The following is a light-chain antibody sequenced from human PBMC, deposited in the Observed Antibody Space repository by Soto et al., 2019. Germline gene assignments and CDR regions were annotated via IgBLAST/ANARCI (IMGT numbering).Light chain of an antibody. CDR1: QVTSRY. Sequence: EHVLTQSPGTLSLSPGELATLSCRASQVTSRYLSWYQQRPGQAPRLLIYGASSRATGIPDRCSGSGSGTHFTLTISSREHVGFLVYYCQQDSTSRIRLGLETLLEI. V-gene: IGKV3-20*01. CDR2: GAS. J-gene: IGKJ5*01. CDR3: QQDSTSRIR.